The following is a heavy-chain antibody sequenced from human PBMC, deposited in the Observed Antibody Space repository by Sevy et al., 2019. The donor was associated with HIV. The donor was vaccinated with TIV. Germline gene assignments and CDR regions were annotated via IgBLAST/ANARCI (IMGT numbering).Heavy chain of an antibody. CDR2: FYYSAST. D-gene: IGHD6-13*01. J-gene: IGHJ6*02. CDR3: ARGIAAPRGMDV. CDR1: GDSISGYY. V-gene: IGHV4-59*01. Sequence: SETLSLTCTVSGDSISGYYWSWIRQPPGKGLEWIGYFYYSASTNYNPSLKSRVTISVDTTKNQVSLKVRPLTAADTAVYYCARGIAAPRGMDVWGQGTTVTVSS.